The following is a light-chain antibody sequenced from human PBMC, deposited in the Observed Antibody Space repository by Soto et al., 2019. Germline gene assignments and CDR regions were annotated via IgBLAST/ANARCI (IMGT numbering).Light chain of an antibody. Sequence: DIQMTQSPSTLSASVGDGVTITCRASQTITTSLAWYQQKPGKAPKLLIYKASSLESGVPSRFSGSGSWTEFTLTISSLQPDDFATYYCQQYDSYSVRTFGQGTKVEI. J-gene: IGKJ1*01. CDR3: QQYDSYSVRT. CDR1: QTITTS. V-gene: IGKV1-5*03. CDR2: KAS.